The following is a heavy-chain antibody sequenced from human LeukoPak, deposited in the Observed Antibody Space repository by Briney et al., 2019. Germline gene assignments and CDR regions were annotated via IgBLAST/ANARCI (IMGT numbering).Heavy chain of an antibody. D-gene: IGHD4-17*01. Sequence: ASVKVSCKASGYTFTNYGITWVRQAPGQGLEWMGWISGYNGNTNYAQKLQGRVTMTTDTSTSTAYMELRSLRSDDTALYYCARDLGTVTGGLLGYWGQGTLVTVSS. V-gene: IGHV1-18*01. CDR3: ARDLGTVTGGLLGY. CDR2: ISGYNGNT. J-gene: IGHJ4*02. CDR1: GYTFTNYG.